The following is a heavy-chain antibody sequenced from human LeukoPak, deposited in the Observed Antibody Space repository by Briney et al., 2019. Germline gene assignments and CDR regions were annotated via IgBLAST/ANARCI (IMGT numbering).Heavy chain of an antibody. CDR2: ISYDGSNK. CDR1: GFTFSNFG. Sequence: PGRSLRLSCAASGFTFSNFGMHWVRQAPGKGLEWVAVISYDGSNKYYADSVKGRFTISRDNSKNTLYLQMNSLRAEDTAVYYCARDSGYGDYGAPDYWGQGTLVTVSS. D-gene: IGHD4-17*01. CDR3: ARDSGYGDYGAPDY. V-gene: IGHV3-30*03. J-gene: IGHJ4*02.